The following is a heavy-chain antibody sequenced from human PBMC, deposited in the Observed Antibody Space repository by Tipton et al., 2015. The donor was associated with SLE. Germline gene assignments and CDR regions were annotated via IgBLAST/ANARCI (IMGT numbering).Heavy chain of an antibody. CDR1: SDSINSSSYY. D-gene: IGHD1-14*01. V-gene: IGHV4-39*07. J-gene: IGHJ2*01. CDR2: ILYTGST. CDR3: GRHRRSVNLPDGYFDL. Sequence: LRLSCTVSSDSINSSSYYWGWVRQPPGEGLEWIGSILYTGSTYYNPSLRSRITISLDTSKSQFSLKLSSVTAADTAVYYCGRHRRSVNLPDGYFDLWGRGTLVTVSS.